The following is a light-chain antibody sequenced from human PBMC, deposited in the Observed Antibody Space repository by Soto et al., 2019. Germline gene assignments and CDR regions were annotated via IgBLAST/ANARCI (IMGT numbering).Light chain of an antibody. Sequence: QSALTQPASVSGSPGQSITISCTGTSSDFGNYNLVSWYQHYPGQAPKLMLYEGSKRPSGVSDRFSGSKFGNTASLTISGLQAEDEADYYCCSYAGSSTFVFGGGTKLTVL. CDR1: SSDFGNYNL. V-gene: IGLV2-23*03. CDR2: EGS. J-gene: IGLJ3*02. CDR3: CSYAGSSTFV.